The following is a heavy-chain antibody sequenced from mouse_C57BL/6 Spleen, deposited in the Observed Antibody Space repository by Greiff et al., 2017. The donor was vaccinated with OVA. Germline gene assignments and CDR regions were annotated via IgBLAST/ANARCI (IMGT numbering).Heavy chain of an antibody. J-gene: IGHJ3*01. CDR1: GYTFTSYW. V-gene: IGHV1-53*01. CDR2: IYPSNGGT. D-gene: IGHD2-4*01. CDR3: ARSEVYYDYDRFAY. Sequence: VQLQQSGTELVKPGASVKLSCKASGYTFTSYWMHWVKQRPGQGLEWIGNIYPSNGGTNYNEKFKSKATLTVDKSSSTAYMQLSSLTSEDSAVFYCARSEVYYDYDRFAYWGQGTLVTVSA.